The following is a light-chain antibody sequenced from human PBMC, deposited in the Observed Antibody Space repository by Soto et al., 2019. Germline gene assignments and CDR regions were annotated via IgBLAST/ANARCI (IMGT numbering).Light chain of an antibody. Sequence: EIVLTQSPGPLFLSPGERATLSCSASQSVSSNYLAWYPQKPGQAHRPLIYGASSSATGIPDRFSGSGAGTHFPLTISSLEPEDFVVYYCQQYGRSKWTFGQGTKVDIK. CDR2: GAS. CDR1: QSVSSNY. J-gene: IGKJ1*01. V-gene: IGKV3-20*01. CDR3: QQYGRSKWT.